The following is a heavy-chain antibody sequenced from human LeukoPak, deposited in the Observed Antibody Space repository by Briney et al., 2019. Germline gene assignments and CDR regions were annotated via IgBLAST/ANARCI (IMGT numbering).Heavy chain of an antibody. CDR3: ARDRLIAVAGNWFDP. J-gene: IGHJ5*02. Sequence: SETLSLTCTVSGGSISSYYWSWIRQPAGKGLEWIGRIYTGGSTNYNPSLKSRVTISVDKSKNQFSLKLSSVTAADTAVYYCARDRLIAVAGNWFDPWGQGTLVTVSS. D-gene: IGHD6-19*01. CDR2: IYTGGST. CDR1: GGSISSYY. V-gene: IGHV4-4*07.